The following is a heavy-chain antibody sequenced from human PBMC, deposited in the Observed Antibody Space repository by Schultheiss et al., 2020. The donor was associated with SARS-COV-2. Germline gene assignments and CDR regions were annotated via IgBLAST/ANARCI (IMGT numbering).Heavy chain of an antibody. J-gene: IGHJ4*02. CDR1: GFTFSSYA. CDR2: ISGSGGST. V-gene: IGHV3-23*01. CDR3: ERGGQEYYFDY. D-gene: IGHD3-10*01. Sequence: GGSLRLSCAASGFTFSSYAMSWVRQAPGKGLEWVSAISGSGGSTYYADSVKGRFTISRDNAKNSLYLQMNSLRAEDTAVYNCERGGQEYYFDYWGQGTLVTVSS.